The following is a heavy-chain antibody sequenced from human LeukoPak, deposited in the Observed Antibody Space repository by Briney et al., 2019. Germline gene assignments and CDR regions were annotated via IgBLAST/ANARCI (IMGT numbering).Heavy chain of an antibody. J-gene: IGHJ4*02. V-gene: IGHV3-21*01. CDR3: ARDTYYYDSSAYPY. Sequence: GGSLRLSCAPPGFTFSSYRMNWVRQAPGKGPEWVSSINSSISCIYYADSVKGLLTISRDNAKNSLYLQMNSLRAYDTAVYYCARDTYYYDSSAYPYWGQGTLVSVSS. D-gene: IGHD3-22*01. CDR2: INSSISCI. CDR1: GFTFSSYR.